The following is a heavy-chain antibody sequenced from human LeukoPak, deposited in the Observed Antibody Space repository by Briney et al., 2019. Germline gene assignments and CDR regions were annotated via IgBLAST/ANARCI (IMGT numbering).Heavy chain of an antibody. CDR3: ASALGSDYMFSFVY. CDR1: GFIFSTYG. J-gene: IGHJ4*02. Sequence: GGSLRLSCAASGFIFSTYGMNWVRQAPGKGLEWVSAISSGSSNIYYADSVKGRFTNSRDDATIAMYLQMNSWRVEDMAVYYCASALGSDYMFSFVYRGQGTLVTVSS. V-gene: IGHV3-21*01. D-gene: IGHD3-10*01. CDR2: ISSGSSNI.